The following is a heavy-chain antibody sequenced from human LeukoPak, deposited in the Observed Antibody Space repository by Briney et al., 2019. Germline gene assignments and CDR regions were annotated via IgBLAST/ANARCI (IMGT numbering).Heavy chain of an antibody. CDR3: AFFVREPQN. J-gene: IGHJ1*01. Sequence: PGGTLRLFCAASTVIFRKYWMGWARQAPGKGLEGVANIAHDGSVKWYVDSVKGRFIISRDNARDSLYLQMSGLRAEDTAIYYCAFFVREPQNWGQGTLVTVSS. D-gene: IGHD3-10*02. CDR1: TVIFRKYW. V-gene: IGHV3-7*01. CDR2: IAHDGSVK.